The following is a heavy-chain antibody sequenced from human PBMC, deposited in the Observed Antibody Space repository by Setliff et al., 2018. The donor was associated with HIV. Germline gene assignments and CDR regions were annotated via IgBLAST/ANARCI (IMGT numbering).Heavy chain of an antibody. D-gene: IGHD6-19*01. CDR1: GASISNSNSY. CDR3: AREVSVAGTLYYGMDV. V-gene: IGHV4-39*02. J-gene: IGHJ6*02. Sequence: PSETLSLTCTVYGASISNSNSYWGWIRQPPGKRLEWLGSIYYGGSTSYNPSLSSRLTISVDTSKNQVSLRLSSVTAADTAIYYCAREVSVAGTLYYGMDVWGQGTTVTVSS. CDR2: IYYGGST.